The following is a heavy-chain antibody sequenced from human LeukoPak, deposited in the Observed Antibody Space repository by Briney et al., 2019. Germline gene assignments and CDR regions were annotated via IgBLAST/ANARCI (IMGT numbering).Heavy chain of an antibody. Sequence: ASVTVSCKAAAYTFTSCGISWVRHAPGQGLEWMGWISAYNGNTNYAQKPQGRVTMTTDTSTSTAYMELRSLRSDDTAVYYCARDIPPEGGGLWFGELCDYWGQGTLVTVSS. V-gene: IGHV1-18*01. CDR3: ARDIPPEGGGLWFGELCDY. CDR1: AYTFTSCG. D-gene: IGHD3-10*01. CDR2: ISAYNGNT. J-gene: IGHJ4*02.